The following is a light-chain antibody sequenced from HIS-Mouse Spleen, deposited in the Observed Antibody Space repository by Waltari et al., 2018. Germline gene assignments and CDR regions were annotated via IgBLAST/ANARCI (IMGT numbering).Light chain of an antibody. CDR2: EGS. J-gene: IGLJ3*02. V-gene: IGLV2-23*03. CDR3: CSYAGSSTFGV. Sequence: QSALTQPASVSGSPGQSLTISCPGTSTDVGSFNLVPWYQQHPGKAPKLMIYEGSKRPSGVSNRFSGSKSGNTASLTISGLQAEDEADYYCCSYAGSSTFGVFGGGTKLTVL. CDR1: STDVGSFNL.